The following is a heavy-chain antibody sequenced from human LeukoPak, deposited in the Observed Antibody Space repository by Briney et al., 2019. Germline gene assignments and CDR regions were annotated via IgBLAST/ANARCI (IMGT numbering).Heavy chain of an antibody. D-gene: IGHD2-15*01. Sequence: KPGGSLRLSCAASGFTFSNAWMSWVRQAPGKGLEWVGRIKSKTDGGITDYAAPVKGRFTVSRDDSKNTVYLQMNSLETEDTAVYYCTKYPTATVVAAQTYYFDYWGQGTLVTVSS. CDR1: GFTFSNAW. J-gene: IGHJ4*02. CDR3: TKYPTATVVAAQTYYFDY. V-gene: IGHV3-15*01. CDR2: IKSKTDGGIT.